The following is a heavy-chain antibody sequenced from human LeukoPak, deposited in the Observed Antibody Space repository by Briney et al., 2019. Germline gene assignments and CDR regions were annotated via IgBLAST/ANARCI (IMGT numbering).Heavy chain of an antibody. D-gene: IGHD6-19*01. CDR2: INPNSGGT. J-gene: IGHJ4*02. CDR3: ARGYASGWIREFDY. Sequence: ASVKVSCKASQYTFTGYYMHWVRQAPGQGLEWMGLINPNSGGTKYAQKFQGRLTMTRDTSISTAYMELSSLRSDDTAVYFCARGYASGWIREFDYWGQGTLVTVSS. V-gene: IGHV1-2*02. CDR1: QYTFTGYY.